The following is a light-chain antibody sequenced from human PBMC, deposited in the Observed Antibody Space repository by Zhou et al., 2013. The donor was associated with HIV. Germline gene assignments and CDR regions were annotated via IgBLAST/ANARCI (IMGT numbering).Light chain of an antibody. CDR2: AAS. Sequence: EIVLTQSPGTLSLSPGERATLSCRASQSVSGSYLAWYQHKPGQAPRLLIYAASSRATGIPDRFSGSGSGTDFTLTINRLEPEDVAVYYCQRYGDSPALSFGGGTKLEIK. CDR3: QRYGDSPALS. J-gene: IGKJ4*01. CDR1: QSVSGSY. V-gene: IGKV3-20*01.